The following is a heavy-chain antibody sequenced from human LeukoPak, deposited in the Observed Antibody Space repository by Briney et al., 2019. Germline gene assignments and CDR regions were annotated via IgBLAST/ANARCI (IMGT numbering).Heavy chain of an antibody. Sequence: GASVKVSCKASGGTFSSYAISWVRQAPGQGLEWMGGIIPIFGTANYAQKFQGRVTMTRDMSTSTVYMELSSLRSEDTAVYYCARDQDSGYDFWGQGTLVTVSS. CDR1: GGTFSSYA. V-gene: IGHV1-69*05. CDR3: ARDQDSGYDF. CDR2: IIPIFGTA. D-gene: IGHD5-12*01. J-gene: IGHJ4*02.